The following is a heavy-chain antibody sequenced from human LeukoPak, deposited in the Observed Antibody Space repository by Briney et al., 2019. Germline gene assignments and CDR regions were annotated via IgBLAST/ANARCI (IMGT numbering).Heavy chain of an antibody. V-gene: IGHV3-48*03. CDR3: ARMTHGGYWFDP. D-gene: IGHD6-13*01. J-gene: IGHJ5*02. CDR1: GFTFRSYE. Sequence: GGSLRLSCAASGFTFRSYEMNWVRQAPGKGLEWVSYISSSGSTIYYADSVKGRFTISRDNARDSLYLEMSSLRVEDTAVYYCARMTHGGYWFDPWGQGTLVTVSS. CDR2: ISSSGSTI.